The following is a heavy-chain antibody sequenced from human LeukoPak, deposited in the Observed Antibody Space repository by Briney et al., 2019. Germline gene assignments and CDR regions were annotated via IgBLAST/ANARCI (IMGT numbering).Heavy chain of an antibody. CDR2: MNPNSGNT. V-gene: IGHV1-8*01. CDR1: GYTFTSYD. J-gene: IGHJ4*02. D-gene: IGHD1-26*01. CDR3: ARAGIVGATGFDY. Sequence: WASVQVSCQASGYTFTSYDINWVRQATGQGLKWMGWMNPNSGNTGYAQKFQGRVTMTRNTSISTAYMELSSLRSEDTAVYYCARAGIVGATGFDYWGQGTLVTVSS.